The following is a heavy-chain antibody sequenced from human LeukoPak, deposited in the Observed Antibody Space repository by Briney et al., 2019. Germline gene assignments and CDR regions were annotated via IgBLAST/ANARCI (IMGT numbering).Heavy chain of an antibody. J-gene: IGHJ4*02. Sequence: SETLSLTCNVSGGSISSYYWSWIRQPPGKGLEWIGYIHHSGSTNYNPSLKSRVTISVDTSKNQFSLKLSSVTAADTAVYYCAGHSGSYGIDYWGQGTLVTVSS. CDR1: GGSISSYY. CDR3: AGHSGSYGIDY. D-gene: IGHD1-26*01. CDR2: IHHSGST. V-gene: IGHV4-59*08.